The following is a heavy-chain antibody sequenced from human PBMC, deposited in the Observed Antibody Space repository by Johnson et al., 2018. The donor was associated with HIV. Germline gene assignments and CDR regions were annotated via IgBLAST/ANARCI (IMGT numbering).Heavy chain of an antibody. Sequence: VQLVESGGGLVKPGGSLRLSCAASGFTFSDYYMSWVRQAPGKGLEWVANIKQDGSEKYYVDSVKGRFTISRDNAKNSLYLQMNSLRAGDTAVYYCARDTHGEGSFDIWGQGTMVTVSS. D-gene: IGHD3-10*01. CDR2: IKQDGSEK. J-gene: IGHJ3*02. CDR3: ARDTHGEGSFDI. V-gene: IGHV3-7*01. CDR1: GFTFSDYY.